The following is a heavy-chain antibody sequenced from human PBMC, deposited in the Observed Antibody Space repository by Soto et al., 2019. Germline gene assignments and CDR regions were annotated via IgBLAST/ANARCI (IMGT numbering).Heavy chain of an antibody. D-gene: IGHD1-26*01. CDR2: ISSSSSYI. V-gene: IGHV3-21*01. CDR3: ARAIGSSRWFDP. Sequence: EVQLVESGGGLVKPGGSLRLSCAASGFTFSSYSMNWVRQAPGKGLEWVSSISSSSSYIYYADSVKGRFTISRDNAKNSLYLQMNSLRAEDPAVYYCARAIGSSRWFDPWGQGTLVTVSS. CDR1: GFTFSSYS. J-gene: IGHJ5*02.